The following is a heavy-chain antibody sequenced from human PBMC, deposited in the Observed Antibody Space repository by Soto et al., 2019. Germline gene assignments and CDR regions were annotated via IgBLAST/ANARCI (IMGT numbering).Heavy chain of an antibody. CDR1: GYTFTSYG. V-gene: IGHV1-2*04. Sequence: GASVKVSCQASGYTFTSYGISWVRQAPGQGLEWMGWISPNSGGTNYAQKFQGWVTMTRDTSISTAYMELSRLRSDDTAVYYCARGLGGSSNVDDYYYYYGMDVWGQGTTVTVSS. CDR3: ARGLGGSSNVDDYYYYYGMDV. D-gene: IGHD2-2*01. CDR2: ISPNSGGT. J-gene: IGHJ6*02.